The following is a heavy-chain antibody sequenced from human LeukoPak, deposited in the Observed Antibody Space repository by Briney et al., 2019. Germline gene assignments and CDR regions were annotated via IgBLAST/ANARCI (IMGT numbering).Heavy chain of an antibody. V-gene: IGHV4-39*07. CDR1: GGSISSSNYY. CDR3: ARGGAFDI. Sequence: SETLSLTCTVSGGSISSSNYYWGWIRQPPGKGLEWIGSIFYSGSTYYNPSLKSRVTISVDTSKNQFSLKLSSVTAADTAVYYCARGGAFDIWGQGTMVTVSS. CDR2: IFYSGST. J-gene: IGHJ3*02.